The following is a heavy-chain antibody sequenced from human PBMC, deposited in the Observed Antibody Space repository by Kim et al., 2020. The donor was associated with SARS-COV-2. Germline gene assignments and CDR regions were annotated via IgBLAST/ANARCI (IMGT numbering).Heavy chain of an antibody. D-gene: IGHD3-22*01. V-gene: IGHV5-10-1*01. J-gene: IGHJ4*02. Sequence: GESLKISCKGSGYSFTNYWITWVRQIPGKGLEWMGKITPSGSYTTYSPSFQGHVTISVDKSISTAYMQWRSLQASDSASYYCARHLPGSSTGYHFDSWGQGTLVTVSS. CDR3: ARHLPGSSTGYHFDS. CDR1: GYSFTNYW. CDR2: ITPSGSYT.